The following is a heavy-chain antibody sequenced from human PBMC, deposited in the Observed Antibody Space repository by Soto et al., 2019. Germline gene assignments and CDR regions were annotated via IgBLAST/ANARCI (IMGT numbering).Heavy chain of an antibody. J-gene: IGHJ4*02. CDR1: GGSISSGDYY. V-gene: IGHV4-30-4*01. CDR3: ARDVGYYYDSSGSFDY. Sequence: SETLSLTCTVSGGSISSGDYYWSWIRQPPGKGLEWIGYIYYSGSTYYNPSLKSRVTISVDTSKNQFSLKLSSVTAADTAVYYCARDVGYYYDSSGSFDYWGQGTLVPVSS. D-gene: IGHD3-22*01. CDR2: IYYSGST.